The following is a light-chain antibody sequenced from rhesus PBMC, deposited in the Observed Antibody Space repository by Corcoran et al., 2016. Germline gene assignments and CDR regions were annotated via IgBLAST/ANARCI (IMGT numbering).Light chain of an antibody. CDR3: LQYNTSPCS. CDR2: KAC. CDR1: QSISSW. V-gene: IGKV1-22*01. Sequence: DIQMTQSPSSLSASVADTVTITCRASQSISSWLDWYQQKPGKAPKLLIYKACSLQSGVSSRFSGSGSGTDFTLTISSLQPEYFATYYCLQYNTSPCSFGLGTKVEIE. J-gene: IGKJ2*01.